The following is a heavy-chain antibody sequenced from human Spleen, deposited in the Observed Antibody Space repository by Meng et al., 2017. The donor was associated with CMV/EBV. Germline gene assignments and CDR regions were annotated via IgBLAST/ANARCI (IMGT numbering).Heavy chain of an antibody. CDR2: IWSDGNKK. CDR3: AKDYDFWRAHPDYFGMGV. CDR1: EFTFSTYG. J-gene: IGHJ6*02. Sequence: GESLKISCTASEFTFSTYGMHWVRQAPGKGLEWVAIIWSDGNKKYYADSVKGRFTISRDNSKNTLYLQMNSLRVEDTAVYYCAKDYDFWRAHPDYFGMGVWGQGTTVTVSS. D-gene: IGHD3-3*01. V-gene: IGHV3-30*02.